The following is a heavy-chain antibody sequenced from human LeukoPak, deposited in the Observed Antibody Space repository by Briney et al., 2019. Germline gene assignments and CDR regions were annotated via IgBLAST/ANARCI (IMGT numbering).Heavy chain of an antibody. Sequence: GESLKISCKGSGYSFTSYWISWVRQMPGKGLEWMGRIDPSDSYTNYSPSFQGHVTISADKSISTAYLQWSSLKASDTAMYYCASVWSVPEPYYYGMDVWGQGTTVTVSS. D-gene: IGHD3-3*01. CDR2: IDPSDSYT. CDR3: ASVWSVPEPYYYGMDV. CDR1: GYSFTSYW. V-gene: IGHV5-10-1*01. J-gene: IGHJ6*02.